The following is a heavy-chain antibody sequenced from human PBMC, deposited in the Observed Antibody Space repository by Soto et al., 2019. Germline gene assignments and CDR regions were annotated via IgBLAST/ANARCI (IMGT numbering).Heavy chain of an antibody. V-gene: IGHV3-30-3*01. Sequence: GGSLRLSCAASGFTFSSYAMHWVRQAPGKGLEWVAVISYDGSNKYYADSVKGRFTISRDNSKNTLYLQMNSLRAEDTAVYYCARDDIVSKQYRPDYWGQGTLVTVSS. CDR1: GFTFSSYA. J-gene: IGHJ4*02. CDR2: ISYDGSNK. D-gene: IGHD5-12*01. CDR3: ARDDIVSKQYRPDY.